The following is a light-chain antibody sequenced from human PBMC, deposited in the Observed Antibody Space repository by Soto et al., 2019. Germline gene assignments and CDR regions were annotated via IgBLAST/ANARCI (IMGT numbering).Light chain of an antibody. V-gene: IGKV1-5*03. Sequence: DIQMTQFPPTLSASIGDRVTITCRASQTISSSLAWYQQKPGKAPKLLIYKASTLETGVPSSFSCIGSGTECTLTISSLQPDDFAAYYCPQYDSYSSYTFGQETRLEIK. J-gene: IGKJ2*01. CDR2: KAS. CDR3: PQYDSYSSYT. CDR1: QTISSS.